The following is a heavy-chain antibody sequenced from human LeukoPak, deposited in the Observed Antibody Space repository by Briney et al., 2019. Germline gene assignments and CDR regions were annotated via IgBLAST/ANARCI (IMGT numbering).Heavy chain of an antibody. V-gene: IGHV3-30*03. Sequence: GRSLRLSCAASGFTFSSYGMHWVRQAPGKGLEWVAVISYDGSNKYYADSVKGRFTISRDNSKNTLYLQMNSLRAEDTAVYYCARPGDVDTAMVTTLALWGQGTLVTVSS. CDR1: GFTFSSYG. J-gene: IGHJ4*02. CDR2: ISYDGSNK. CDR3: ARPGDVDTAMVTTLAL. D-gene: IGHD5-18*01.